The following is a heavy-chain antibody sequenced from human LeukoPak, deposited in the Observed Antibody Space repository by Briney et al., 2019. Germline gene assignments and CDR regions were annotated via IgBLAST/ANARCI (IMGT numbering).Heavy chain of an antibody. J-gene: IGHJ4*02. CDR2: ISSSGTTI. CDR3: ARGWDRAHPTGFEFDV. D-gene: IGHD1-26*01. Sequence: GGSLRLSCAASGFTFSSYEMNWVRQAPGKGLEWVSFISSSGTTINQPDSVKGRFTISRDNAKNSVHLQMDNLRVEDTAVYNCARGWDRAHPTGFEFDVWGQGTLVTVSS. V-gene: IGHV3-48*03. CDR1: GFTFSSYE.